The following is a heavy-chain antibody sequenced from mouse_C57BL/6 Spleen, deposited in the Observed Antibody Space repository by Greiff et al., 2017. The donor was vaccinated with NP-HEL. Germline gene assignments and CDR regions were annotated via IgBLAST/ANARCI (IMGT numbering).Heavy chain of an antibody. CDR3: ASGLTPHWYFDV. CDR2: INPYNGGT. CDR1: GYTFTDYY. D-gene: IGHD1-3*01. Sequence: VQLKESGPVLVKPGASVKMSCKASGYTFTDYYMNWVKQSHGKSLEWIGVINPYNGGTSYNQKFKGKATLTVDKSSSTAYMELNSLTSEDSAVYYCASGLTPHWYFDVWGTGTTVTVSS. J-gene: IGHJ1*03. V-gene: IGHV1-19*01.